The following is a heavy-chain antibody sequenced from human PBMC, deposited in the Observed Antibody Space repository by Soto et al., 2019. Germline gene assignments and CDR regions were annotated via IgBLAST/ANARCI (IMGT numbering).Heavy chain of an antibody. V-gene: IGHV1-2*04. Sequence: ASVKVSCKASGYTFTGYYMHWVRQAPGQGLEWMGWINPNSGGTNYAQKFQGWVTMTRDTSISTAYMELSRLRSDDTAVYYCARGYDILTGYYKYYFDYWAQRTPVTVSS. CDR3: ARGYDILTGYYKYYFDY. J-gene: IGHJ4*02. D-gene: IGHD3-9*01. CDR1: GYTFTGYY. CDR2: INPNSGGT.